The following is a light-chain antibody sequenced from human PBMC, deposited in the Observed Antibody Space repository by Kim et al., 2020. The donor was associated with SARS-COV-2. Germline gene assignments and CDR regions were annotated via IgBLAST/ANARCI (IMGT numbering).Light chain of an antibody. J-gene: IGLJ3*02. V-gene: IGLV3-25*03. Sequence: SYELTQPPSVSVSPGQTARITCSGDALPKQYAYWYQQKPGQAPVLVIYKDSERPSGIPERFSGSSSGTTVTLTIGGVQAEDEADYYCQSADSSVWVFGGGTQLTVL. CDR2: KDS. CDR1: ALPKQY. CDR3: QSADSSVWV.